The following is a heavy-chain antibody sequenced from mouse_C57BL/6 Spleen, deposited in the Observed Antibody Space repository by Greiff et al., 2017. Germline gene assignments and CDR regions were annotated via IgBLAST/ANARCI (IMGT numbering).Heavy chain of an antibody. D-gene: IGHD1-1*01. V-gene: IGHV3-1*01. CDR2: ISYSGST. Sequence: EVKLVESGPGMVKPSQSLSLTCTVTGYSITSGYDWHWIRHFPGNKLEWMGYISYSGSTNYNPSLKSRISITHDTSKNHFFLKLNSVTTEDTATYYCARGDYYGSSYVFAYWGQGTLVTVSA. J-gene: IGHJ3*01. CDR1: GYSITSGYD. CDR3: ARGDYYGSSYVFAY.